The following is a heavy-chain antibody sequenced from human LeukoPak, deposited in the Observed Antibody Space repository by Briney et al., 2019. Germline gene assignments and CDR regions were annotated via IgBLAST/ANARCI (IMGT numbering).Heavy chain of an antibody. J-gene: IGHJ4*02. Sequence: SETLSLTCTVSGGSISSHYWSGIRQPPGKGLEWIGYIYYSGSTNYNPSLKSRVTISVDTSKNQFSLKLSSVTAADTAVYYCARQPLFITGTGGFDYWGQGTLVTVSS. V-gene: IGHV4-59*08. D-gene: IGHD1-20*01. CDR3: ARQPLFITGTGGFDY. CDR2: IYYSGST. CDR1: GGSISSHY.